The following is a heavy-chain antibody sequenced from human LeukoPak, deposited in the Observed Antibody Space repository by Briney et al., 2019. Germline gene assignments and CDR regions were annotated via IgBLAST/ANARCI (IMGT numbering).Heavy chain of an antibody. D-gene: IGHD5-18*01. CDR1: GYTFTSYA. Sequence: ASVKVSCKASGYTFTSYAMHWVRQAPGQRLEWMGWINAGNGNTKYSQKFQGRVTITRDTSASTAYMELSSLRSEDTAVYYCARLDTAMAGYYYYGMDVWGQGTTVTVSS. CDR3: ARLDTAMAGYYYYGMDV. CDR2: INAGNGNT. V-gene: IGHV1-3*01. J-gene: IGHJ6*02.